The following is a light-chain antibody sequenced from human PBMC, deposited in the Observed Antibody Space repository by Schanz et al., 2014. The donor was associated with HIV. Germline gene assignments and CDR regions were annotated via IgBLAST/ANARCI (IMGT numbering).Light chain of an antibody. J-gene: IGLJ2*01. V-gene: IGLV2-8*01. CDR1: NSDISTYNY. Sequence: QSALTQPPSASGSPGQSITISCTGLNSDISTYNYVSWYQQHPGKAPKLMIYDVSKRPSGVPDRFSGSKSGNTASLTISGLQAEDEADYYCASCVAYNTCVFGGGTKLTVL. CDR2: DVS. CDR3: ASCVAYNTCV.